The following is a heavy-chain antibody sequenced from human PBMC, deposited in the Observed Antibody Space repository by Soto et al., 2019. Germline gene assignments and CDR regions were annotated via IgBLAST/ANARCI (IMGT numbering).Heavy chain of an antibody. D-gene: IGHD3-22*01. Sequence: QVHLVESGGGVVQPGRSLRLSCAASGFTFRTYGMQWVRQAPGKGLEWVALISYDGSNTYYADSVKGRFTISRDNSKNMLYLQMNSLRTEDTAVYYCVGGYYFGDYWGQGTLVIVSS. CDR2: ISYDGSNT. CDR3: VGGYYFGDY. V-gene: IGHV3-30*03. CDR1: GFTFRTYG. J-gene: IGHJ4*02.